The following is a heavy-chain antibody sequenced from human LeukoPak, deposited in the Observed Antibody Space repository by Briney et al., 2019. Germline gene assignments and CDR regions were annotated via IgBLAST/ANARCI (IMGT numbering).Heavy chain of an antibody. CDR3: ARRRSEEFDFDC. D-gene: IGHD6-19*01. Sequence: ASVKVSCKASGYIFSTYGISWARQAPGQGLEWMGCISGYNGNTNYAQKLQGGVTMTTDTSTSTAYMELRSLRSDDTAVYYCARRRSEEFDFDCWGQGTLVTVSS. V-gene: IGHV1-18*01. CDR2: ISGYNGNT. CDR1: GYIFSTYG. J-gene: IGHJ4*02.